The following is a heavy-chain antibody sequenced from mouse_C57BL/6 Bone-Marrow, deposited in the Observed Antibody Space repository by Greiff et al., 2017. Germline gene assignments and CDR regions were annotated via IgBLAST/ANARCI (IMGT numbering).Heavy chain of an antibody. CDR2: ISDGGSYT. CDR3: ARGELRSQYYAMDY. D-gene: IGHD1-1*01. Sequence: EVQRVESGGGLVKPGGSLKLSCAASGFTFSSYAMSWVRQTPEKRLEWVATISDGGSYTYYPDNVKGRFTISRDNAKNNLYLQMSHLKSEDTAMYYCARGELRSQYYAMDYWGQGTSVTVSS. CDR1: GFTFSSYA. V-gene: IGHV5-4*01. J-gene: IGHJ4*01.